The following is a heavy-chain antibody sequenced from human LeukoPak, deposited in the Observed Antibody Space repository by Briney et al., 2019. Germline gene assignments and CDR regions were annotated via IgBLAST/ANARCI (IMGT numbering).Heavy chain of an antibody. Sequence: TASETLSLTCAVYDGSFSGYYWSWIRQPPGKGLEWIGEINHSGSTNYNPSLKSRVTISVDTSKNQFSLELNSVTAADTAVYYCARESSTVTRPWGKLDRKNNWFDPWGQGTLVTVSS. CDR3: ARESSTVTRPWGKLDRKNNWFDP. CDR1: DGSFSGYY. CDR2: INHSGST. D-gene: IGHD4-17*01. V-gene: IGHV4-34*01. J-gene: IGHJ5*02.